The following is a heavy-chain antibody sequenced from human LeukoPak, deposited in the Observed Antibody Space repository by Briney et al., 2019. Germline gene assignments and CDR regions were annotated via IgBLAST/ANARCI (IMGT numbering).Heavy chain of an antibody. V-gene: IGHV1-2*02. D-gene: IGHD6-13*01. Sequence: ASVKVSCKASGYTFTGYYMHWVRQAPGQGLEWMGWINPNSGGTNYAQKFQGRVTMTRDTSIRTAYMDLSRLKSDDTAVYYCARGPNSSSWYRGDYWGQGTPVTVSS. CDR2: INPNSGGT. CDR1: GYTFTGYY. J-gene: IGHJ4*02. CDR3: ARGPNSSSWYRGDY.